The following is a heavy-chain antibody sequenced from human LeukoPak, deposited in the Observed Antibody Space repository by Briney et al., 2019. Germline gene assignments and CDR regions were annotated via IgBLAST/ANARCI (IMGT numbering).Heavy chain of an antibody. CDR2: ISGSGGST. J-gene: IGHJ2*01. V-gene: IGHV3-23*01. CDR1: GFTFSGYA. CDR3: AKGHDSSGYYPYWYFDL. Sequence: GGSLRLSCAASGFTFSGYAMSWVRQAPGKGLEWVSAISGSGGSTYYADSVKGRFTISRDNSKNTLYLQMNSLRAEDTAVYYCAKGHDSSGYYPYWYFDLWGRGTLVTVSS. D-gene: IGHD3-22*01.